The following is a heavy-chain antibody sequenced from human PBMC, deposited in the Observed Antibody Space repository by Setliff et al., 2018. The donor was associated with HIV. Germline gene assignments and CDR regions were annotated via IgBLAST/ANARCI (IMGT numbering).Heavy chain of an antibody. CDR2: IRTYNGNT. CDR3: ARGYDGSGFYYVY. V-gene: IGHV1-18*01. Sequence: VASVKVSCKPSGYTFTNYGISWVRQAPGQGLEWTGWIRTYNGNTNYAQRLQGRVTMTTDTSTSTAYMELRSLRSDDTAVYYCARGYDGSGFYYVYWGQGTLVTVSS. D-gene: IGHD3-22*01. J-gene: IGHJ4*02. CDR1: GYTFTNYG.